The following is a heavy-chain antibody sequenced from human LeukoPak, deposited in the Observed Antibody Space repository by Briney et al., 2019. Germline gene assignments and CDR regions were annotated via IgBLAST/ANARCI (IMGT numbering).Heavy chain of an antibody. D-gene: IGHD6-6*01. CDR2: ISSSSSYI. V-gene: IGHV3-21*01. CDR1: GFTFSSYS. J-gene: IGHJ4*02. CDR3: ARDSGGIAARRTAIDX. Sequence: GGSLRLSCAASGFTFSSYSMNWVRQAPGKGLEWVSSISSSSSYIYYADSVKGRFTISIDDAKNPLYLKMYSRRAEDTAVYYCARDSGGIAARRTAIDXXGXGTXVTVSX.